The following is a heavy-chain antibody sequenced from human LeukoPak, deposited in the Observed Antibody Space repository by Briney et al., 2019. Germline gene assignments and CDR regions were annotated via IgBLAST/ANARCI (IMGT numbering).Heavy chain of an antibody. V-gene: IGHV4-59*01. J-gene: IGHJ4*02. CDR2: IYYSGST. CDR1: GGSISSYY. CDR3: ARGAESSGGDGYNYDY. Sequence: SETLSLTCTVSGGSISSYYWSWIRQPPGKGLEWIGYIYYSGSTNYNPSLKSRVTISVGTSKNQFSLKLNSVTAADTAMYYCARGAESSGGDGYNYDYWGQGTLVTVSS. D-gene: IGHD5-24*01.